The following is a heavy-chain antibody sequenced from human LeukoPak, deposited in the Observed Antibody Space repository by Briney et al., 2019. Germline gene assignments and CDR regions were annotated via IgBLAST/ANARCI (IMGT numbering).Heavy chain of an antibody. CDR1: GGSISSSSYY. D-gene: IGHD1-26*01. J-gene: IGHJ5*02. CDR3: ARDLTTIVGAST. CDR2: IYYSGST. V-gene: IGHV4-39*02. Sequence: PSETLSLTCSVSGGSISSSSYYWGWIRQPPGEGLEWIGGIYYSGSTYYNPSLKSRVTISVDTSKNQFSLKLSSVTAADTAVYYCARDLTTIVGASTWGQGTLVTVSS.